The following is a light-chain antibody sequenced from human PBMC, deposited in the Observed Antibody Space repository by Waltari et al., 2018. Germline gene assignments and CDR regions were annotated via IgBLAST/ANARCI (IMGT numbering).Light chain of an antibody. CDR1: SSNIGSHT. V-gene: IGLV1-44*01. Sequence: QSVLTQPPSASGTPGQRVTISCSGSSSNIGSHTVHWYQQLPGAAPKLLVYNNSQRPPGVPDRFSGSKSGTSASLAISGLQSEDEADYYCAAWDDSLNGVVFGGGTKLTVL. CDR3: AAWDDSLNGVV. CDR2: NNS. J-gene: IGLJ2*01.